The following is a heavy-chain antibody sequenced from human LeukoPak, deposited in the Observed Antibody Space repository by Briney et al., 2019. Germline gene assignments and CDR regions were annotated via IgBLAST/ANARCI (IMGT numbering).Heavy chain of an antibody. CDR1: GFTFSSYA. V-gene: IGHV3-23*01. CDR2: ISGSGGNT. J-gene: IGHJ4*02. D-gene: IGHD2-8*01. CDR3: SRENGAFSPFGY. Sequence: EGSLRLSCAASGFTFSSYAMSWVRQAPGKGLEWISVISGSGGNTNYADSVKGRFTISRDNSKNTLYLQMNSLRAEDTAVYYCSRENGAFSPFGYWGQGILVTVPS.